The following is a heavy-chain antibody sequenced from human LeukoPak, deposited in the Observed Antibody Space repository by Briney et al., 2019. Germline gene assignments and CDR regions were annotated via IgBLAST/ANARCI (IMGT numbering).Heavy chain of an antibody. J-gene: IGHJ4*02. V-gene: IGHV1-69*04. CDR3: ARDEAVGGY. Sequence: GASVKVSCKASGGTFSSYANSWVRQAPGQGLEWMGRIIPIFGIANYAQKFQGRVTITADKSTSTAYMELSSLRSEDTAVYYCARDEAVGGYWGQGTLVTVSS. CDR2: IIPIFGIA. D-gene: IGHD3-16*01. CDR1: GGTFSSYA.